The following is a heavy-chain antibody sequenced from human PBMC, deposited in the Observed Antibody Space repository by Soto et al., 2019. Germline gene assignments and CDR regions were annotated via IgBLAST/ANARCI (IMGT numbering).Heavy chain of an antibody. Sequence: EVQLVESGGGLVKPGGSLRLSCAASGFIFGTFTMSWVRQAPGKGLEWVSSIGTTSTYIYYADSVRGRFTISRDNAKNSLYLQMNSLRAEDTAVYFCARVMCGDCSSYYYYSMDVWGQGTTVTVSS. J-gene: IGHJ6*02. CDR1: GFIFGTFT. CDR2: IGTTSTYI. V-gene: IGHV3-21*01. CDR3: ARVMCGDCSSYYYYSMDV. D-gene: IGHD2-21*02.